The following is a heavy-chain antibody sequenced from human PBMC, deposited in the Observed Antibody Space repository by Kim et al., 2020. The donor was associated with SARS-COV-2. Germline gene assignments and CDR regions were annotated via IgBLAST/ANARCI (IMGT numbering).Heavy chain of an antibody. CDR3: AKLGLRFGEVAFDC. J-gene: IGHJ4*02. D-gene: IGHD3-10*01. Sequence: SVKGRCTISRDNCKNRLYLEVSSLRAEDTAVYYCAKLGLRFGEVAFDCWGQGTLVTVSS. V-gene: IGHV3-30*02.